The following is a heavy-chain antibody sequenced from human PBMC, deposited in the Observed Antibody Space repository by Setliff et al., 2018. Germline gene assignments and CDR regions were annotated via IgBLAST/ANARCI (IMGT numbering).Heavy chain of an antibody. J-gene: IGHJ4*02. Sequence: ASVKVSCKASGYTFAGYYMHWVRQAPGQGLGWMGWINPNSGGANYAQKFQGRVTMTRDTSARKVYMEVNILRSDDTAMYYCARGGMAAAGRKGVFEHWGQGTLVTVSS. V-gene: IGHV1-2*02. CDR1: GYTFAGYY. D-gene: IGHD6-13*01. CDR3: ARGGMAAAGRKGVFEH. CDR2: INPNSGGA.